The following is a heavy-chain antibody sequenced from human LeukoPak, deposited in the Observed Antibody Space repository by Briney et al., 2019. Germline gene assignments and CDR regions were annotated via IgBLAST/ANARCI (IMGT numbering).Heavy chain of an antibody. CDR3: ASGERANYLSEFDY. J-gene: IGHJ4*02. D-gene: IGHD1-7*01. CDR1: GGTFSSYA. V-gene: IGHV1-69*05. CDR2: IIPIFGTA. Sequence: SVKVSCKASGGTFSSYAISWVRQAPGQGLEWMGGIIPIFGTANYAQKFQGRVTITTDESTSTAYMELSSLRSEDTAVYYCASGERANYLSEFDYWGQRTLATVSS.